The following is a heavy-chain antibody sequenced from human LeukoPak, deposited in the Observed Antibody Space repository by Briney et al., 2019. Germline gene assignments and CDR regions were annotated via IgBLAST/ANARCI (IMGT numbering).Heavy chain of an antibody. CDR3: ARGIGSTVFFDH. V-gene: IGHV3-11*03. D-gene: IGHD4-11*01. CDR1: GFSFSDYH. Sequence: GGSLRLSCAASGFSFSDYHMSWVRQAPGKGLEWISFIHTSSTFTYYADSVKGRFTISRDKSKNTLYLQMNSLRAEDTAVYYCARGIGSTVFFDHWGQGTLVTVSS. J-gene: IGHJ4*02. CDR2: IHTSSTFT.